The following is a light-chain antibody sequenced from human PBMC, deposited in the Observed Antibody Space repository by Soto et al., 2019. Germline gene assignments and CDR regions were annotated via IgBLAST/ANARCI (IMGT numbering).Light chain of an antibody. J-gene: IGKJ4*01. Sequence: EIVMTQSPATLSVSPGERATLSCRASQSVNINLAWYQQKPGQAPRLLIYGTSTRATGVPARFSGSGSGTEFTLTISNLQSEDFAVYYCQQYNDWPPLNFGGGTKV. CDR1: QSVNIN. V-gene: IGKV3-15*01. CDR3: QQYNDWPPLN. CDR2: GTS.